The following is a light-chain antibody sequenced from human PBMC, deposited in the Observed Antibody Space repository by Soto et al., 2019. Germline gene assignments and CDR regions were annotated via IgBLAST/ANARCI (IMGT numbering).Light chain of an antibody. J-gene: IGKJ5*01. CDR3: HQFKNYPNT. CDR2: AAS. CDR1: EDISSY. Sequence: ILLTQSPSSLSASVGERVTFTCRASEDISSYLVWYQQKPGAPPKLLIYAASALNSGVPSRFSGSGSGTDFTLTISSLHAEDFAVYYCHQFKNYPNTFGQGTRLQIK. V-gene: IGKV1-9*01.